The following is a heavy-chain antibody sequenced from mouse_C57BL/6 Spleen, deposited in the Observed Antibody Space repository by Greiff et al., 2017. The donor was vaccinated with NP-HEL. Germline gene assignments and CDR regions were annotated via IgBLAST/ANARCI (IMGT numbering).Heavy chain of an antibody. D-gene: IGHD2-3*01. Sequence: VQLQQSGAELVKPGASVKLSCKASGYTFTSYWMQWVKQRPGQGLEWIGEIDPSDSYTNYNQKFKGKATLTVDTSSSTAYMQLSSRTSEESAVYYCARGHDEAYWGQGTLVTVSA. V-gene: IGHV1-50*01. CDR1: GYTFTSYW. CDR2: IDPSDSYT. J-gene: IGHJ3*01. CDR3: ARGHDEAY.